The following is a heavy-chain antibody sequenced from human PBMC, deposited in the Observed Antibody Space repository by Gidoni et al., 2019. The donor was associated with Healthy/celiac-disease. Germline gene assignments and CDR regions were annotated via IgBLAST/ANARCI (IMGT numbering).Heavy chain of an antibody. Sequence: QVQLQPWGAGLLKPSETLSLTCAVYGGSFSVYYWSWIRKPPGKGLEWIGEINHSGSTKYNPSLKSRVTISVDTSKNQFSLKLSSVTAADTAVYYCARGGRKSGSYWGQTFDYWGQGTLVTVSS. CDR2: INHSGST. J-gene: IGHJ4*02. D-gene: IGHD1-26*01. CDR1: GGSFSVYY. CDR3: ARGGRKSGSYWGQTFDY. V-gene: IGHV4-34*01.